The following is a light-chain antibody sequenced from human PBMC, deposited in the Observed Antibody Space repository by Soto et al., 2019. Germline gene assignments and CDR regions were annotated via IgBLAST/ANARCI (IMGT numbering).Light chain of an antibody. CDR1: QGISSW. J-gene: IGKJ4*01. V-gene: IGKV1-12*01. CDR3: QQANRFPLT. CDR2: TAS. Sequence: DIQMTQSPSSVSASVGDRVTITCRASQGISSWLGWYQQKPGKAPNLLIHTASSLQSGVLSRFSVSGSVTDFTLTISSLQPEDFATYYCQQANRFPLTFGGGTKVEIK.